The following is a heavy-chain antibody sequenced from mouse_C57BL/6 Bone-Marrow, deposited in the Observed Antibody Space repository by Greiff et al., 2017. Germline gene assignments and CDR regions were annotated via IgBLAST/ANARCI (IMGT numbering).Heavy chain of an antibody. Sequence: QVQLQQSGAELVRPGASVTLSRKASGYTFTDYEMHWVKQTPVHGLEWIGAIDPETGGTAYNQKFKGKAILTADKSSSTAYMELRSLTSEDSAVYYCTRSMVVAHWYFDVWGTGTTVTVSS. CDR1: GYTFTDYE. CDR3: TRSMVVAHWYFDV. J-gene: IGHJ1*03. CDR2: IDPETGGT. D-gene: IGHD1-1*01. V-gene: IGHV1-15*01.